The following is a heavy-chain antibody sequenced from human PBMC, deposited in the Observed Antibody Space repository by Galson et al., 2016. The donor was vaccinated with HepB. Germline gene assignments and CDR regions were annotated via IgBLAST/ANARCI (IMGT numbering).Heavy chain of an antibody. D-gene: IGHD3-10*01. Sequence: SLRLSCAASGFTFPPYSMNWVRQAPGKGLEWVSSIKSNSDPITYADSVKGRFTISRDNAKNSVFLQMNSLRVEDTAVYYCALDHTMGPVVVYYFDSWGQGPLVTVSS. CDR2: IKSNSDPI. CDR3: ALDHTMGPVVVYYFDS. CDR1: GFTFPPYS. V-gene: IGHV3-21*01. J-gene: IGHJ4*02.